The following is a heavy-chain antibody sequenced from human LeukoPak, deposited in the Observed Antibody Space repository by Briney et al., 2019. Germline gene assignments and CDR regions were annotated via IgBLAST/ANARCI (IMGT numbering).Heavy chain of an antibody. CDR3: TRSLGVVIHGGMDV. Sequence: PSETLSLTCTVSGGSISSYHWSWIWHPPGKGLQWIGHIYYTGSTNYNPSLKSRLTISLDTSKNQFSLKLSSVTAADTAVYYCTRSLGVVIHGGMDVWGQGTTVTVSS. CDR2: IYYTGST. CDR1: GGSISSYH. J-gene: IGHJ6*02. D-gene: IGHD3-3*01. V-gene: IGHV4-59*01.